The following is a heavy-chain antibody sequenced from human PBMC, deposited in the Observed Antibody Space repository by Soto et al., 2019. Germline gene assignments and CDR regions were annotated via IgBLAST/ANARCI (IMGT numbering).Heavy chain of an antibody. V-gene: IGHV3-9*01. D-gene: IGHD3-9*01. CDR3: AKDWDYDILTGYSDY. Sequence: EVQLVESGGGLVQPGRSLRLSCAASGFTFDDYAMHWVRQAPGKGLEWVSGISWNSGSIGYADSVKGRFTISRDNAKNSLYLQMNSLRAEDTALYYCAKDWDYDILTGYSDYWGQGTLVTVSS. CDR1: GFTFDDYA. J-gene: IGHJ4*02. CDR2: ISWNSGSI.